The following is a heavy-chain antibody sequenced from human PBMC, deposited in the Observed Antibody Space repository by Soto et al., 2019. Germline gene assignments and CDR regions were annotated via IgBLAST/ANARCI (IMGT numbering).Heavy chain of an antibody. V-gene: IGHV3-23*01. Sequence: GGSLRLSCAASGFTFSSYAMSWVRQAPGKGLEWVSAISGSGGSTYYADSVKGRFTISRDNSKNTLYLQMNSLRAEDTAVYYCAKLPLAGQNSYYYYYGMDVWGQGTTVTVSS. D-gene: IGHD6-19*01. CDR3: AKLPLAGQNSYYYYYGMDV. CDR2: ISGSGGST. J-gene: IGHJ6*02. CDR1: GFTFSSYA.